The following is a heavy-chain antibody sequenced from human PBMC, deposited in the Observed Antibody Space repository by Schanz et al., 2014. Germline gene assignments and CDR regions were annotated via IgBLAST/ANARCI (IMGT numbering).Heavy chain of an antibody. CDR3: TKGRTFGR. CDR2: MNSKTGNT. CDR1: GYIFGSHD. Sequence: QVQLVQSGAEVKKPGASVRVSCKASGYIFGSHDINWVRQATGQGLEWMGWMNSKTGNTGYAQRFQGRVTMTRNTSITTAYLELSSLRSGDTAVYYCTKGRTFGRWGQGTLVTVSS. V-gene: IGHV1-8*01. J-gene: IGHJ4*02. D-gene: IGHD3-16*01.